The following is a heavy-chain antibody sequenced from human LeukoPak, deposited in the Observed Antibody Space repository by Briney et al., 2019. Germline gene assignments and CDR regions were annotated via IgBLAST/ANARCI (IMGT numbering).Heavy chain of an antibody. D-gene: IGHD4-17*01. CDR1: GFTFSGYA. J-gene: IGHJ4*02. CDR2: ISYEGSNK. V-gene: IGHV3-30*04. Sequence: GRSLRLSCAASGFTFSGYAMHWVRQAPGKGLEWVAVISYEGSNKDYADSVKGRFTISRDNSKNTLSLQMNSLRAEDTAVYYCARAPADYADYYFDYWGQGTLVTVSS. CDR3: ARAPADYADYYFDY.